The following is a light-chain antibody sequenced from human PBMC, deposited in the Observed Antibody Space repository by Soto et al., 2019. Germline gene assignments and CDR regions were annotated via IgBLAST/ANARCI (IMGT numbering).Light chain of an antibody. J-gene: IGKJ2*01. V-gene: IGKV3-15*01. CDR1: QSVSSN. CDR3: QQSNSWSNT. CDR2: GAS. Sequence: EIVMTQSPSTLSVSPGERATLSCRASQSVSSNLAWYQQKAGQAPRLLLWGASTRVTGIPSRFSGSGSGTEFTPTTSSLQHEDFLAYYCQQSNSWSNTFGQGTKLEIK.